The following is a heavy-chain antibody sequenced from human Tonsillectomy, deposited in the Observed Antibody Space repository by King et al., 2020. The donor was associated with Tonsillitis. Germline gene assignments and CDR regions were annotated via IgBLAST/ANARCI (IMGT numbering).Heavy chain of an antibody. Sequence: VQLVESGAEVKKPGASVKVSCKASGYTFTGSYIHWVRQAPGQGLEWMGWIIPDSGTTNYAQRFQGRFTMTRDTSVSTAYMEVSRLTSDDTAVYFCARHFSGTTYGFDALDVWGQGTAVTVSS. CDR2: IIPDSGTT. CDR3: ARHFSGTTYGFDALDV. CDR1: GYTFTGSY. D-gene: IGHD1-7*01. J-gene: IGHJ3*01. V-gene: IGHV1-2*02.